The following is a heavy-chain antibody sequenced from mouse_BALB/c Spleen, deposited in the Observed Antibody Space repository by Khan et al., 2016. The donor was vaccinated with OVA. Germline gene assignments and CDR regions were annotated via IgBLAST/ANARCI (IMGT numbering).Heavy chain of an antibody. CDR1: GFSLSRYN. CDR2: IWGGGGT. D-gene: IGHD2-14*01. CDR3: ARAYYRYDGYYAMDY. Sequence: VKLEESGPGLVAPSQSLSITCTVSGFSLSRYNIHWVRQPPGKGLEWLGMIWGGGGTDYNSTLKSRLSIRKDNSKSQVLLKMNSLQTDDTAMYXCARAYYRYDGYYAMDYWGQGTSVTVSS. V-gene: IGHV2-6-4*01. J-gene: IGHJ4*01.